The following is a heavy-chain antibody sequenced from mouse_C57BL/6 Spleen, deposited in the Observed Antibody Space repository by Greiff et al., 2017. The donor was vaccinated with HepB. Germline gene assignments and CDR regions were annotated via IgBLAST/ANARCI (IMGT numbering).Heavy chain of an antibody. Sequence: VQLQQPGAELVRPGNSVKMSCKASGYYFTSYWMHWVKQRPGQGLESIGVIDPSDSYTNYNQKFKGKAELTVDTSSSTAYMQLLSLTSDDSAEYYCARQSVVTTVYYAMDYWGQGTSVTGSS. CDR1: GYYFTSYW. D-gene: IGHD2-2*01. V-gene: IGHV1-59*01. CDR3: ARQSVVTTVYYAMDY. CDR2: IDPSDSYT. J-gene: IGHJ4*01.